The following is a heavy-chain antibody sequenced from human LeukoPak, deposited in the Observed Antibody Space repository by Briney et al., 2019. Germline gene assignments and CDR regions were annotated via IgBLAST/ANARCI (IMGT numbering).Heavy chain of an antibody. CDR2: IYHSGST. D-gene: IGHD3-10*01. CDR3: ARARDGSGSYFDY. Sequence: PSRTLSLTCAVSGGSISSGGYSWSWIRQPPGTGLEWIGYIYHSGSTYYNPSLKSRVTISVDRSKNQFSLKLSSVTAADTAVYYCARARDGSGSYFDYWGQGTLVTVSS. CDR1: GGSISSGGYS. V-gene: IGHV4-30-2*01. J-gene: IGHJ4*02.